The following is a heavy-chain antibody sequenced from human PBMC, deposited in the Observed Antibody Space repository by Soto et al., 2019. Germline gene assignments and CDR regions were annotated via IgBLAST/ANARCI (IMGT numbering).Heavy chain of an antibody. CDR1: GYTFTTYA. D-gene: IGHD3-22*01. V-gene: IGHV1-3*01. CDR2: INADNGNT. J-gene: IGHJ4*02. CDR3: ATDPHYYDTTGYCLDN. Sequence: QVQLVQSGAEVKKPGASVTVSCKASGYTFTTYAIHWVRQAPGQRPEWMGWINADNGNTRYSQKFQGRVTITRDTSASTAYMELSSLRSDDTAVYYCATDPHYYDTTGYCLDNWGQGTLVTVSS.